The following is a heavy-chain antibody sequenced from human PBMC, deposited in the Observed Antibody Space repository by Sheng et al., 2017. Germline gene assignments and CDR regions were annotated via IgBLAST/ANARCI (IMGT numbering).Heavy chain of an antibody. CDR2: ISWDGGST. Sequence: EVQLVESGGAVVQPGGSLRLSCATSGFIFDDYAMHWVRQTPGKGLEWVSFISWDGGSTHYSDSVKGRFTISRDNSKKSLYLQMSSLRPDDTALYFCAKDLRTFFYGLDVWG. V-gene: IGHV3-43D*03. CDR1: GFIFDDYA. CDR3: AKDLRTFFYGLDV. J-gene: IGHJ6*02.